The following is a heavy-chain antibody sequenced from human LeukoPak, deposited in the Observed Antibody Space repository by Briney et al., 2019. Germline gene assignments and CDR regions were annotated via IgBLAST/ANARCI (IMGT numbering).Heavy chain of an antibody. CDR1: GFTFSSYG. CDR2: IWYDGSNK. V-gene: IGHV3-33*06. J-gene: IGHJ5*02. D-gene: IGHD6-13*01. CDR3: AKGALGSSSWFDP. Sequence: GRSLRLSCAASGFTFSSYGMHWVRQAPGKGLEWVAVIWYDGSNKYYADSVKGRFTISRDNSKNTLYLQMNSLRAEDTAVYYCAKGALGSSSWFDPWGQGTLVTVSS.